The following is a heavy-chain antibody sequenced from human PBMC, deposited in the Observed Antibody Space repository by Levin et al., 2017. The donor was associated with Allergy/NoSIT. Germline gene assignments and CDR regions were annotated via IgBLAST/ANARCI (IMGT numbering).Heavy chain of an antibody. V-gene: IGHV4-34*01. CDR3: ARRGGHYYGSGSNKRSFDY. CDR1: GGSFSGYY. CDR2: INHSGST. D-gene: IGHD3-10*01. J-gene: IGHJ4*02. Sequence: GSLRLSCAVYGGSFSGYYWSWIRQPPGKGLEWIGEINHSGSTNYNPSLKSRVTISVDTSKNQFSLKLSSVTAADTAVYYCARRGGHYYGSGSNKRSFDYWGQGTLVTVSS.